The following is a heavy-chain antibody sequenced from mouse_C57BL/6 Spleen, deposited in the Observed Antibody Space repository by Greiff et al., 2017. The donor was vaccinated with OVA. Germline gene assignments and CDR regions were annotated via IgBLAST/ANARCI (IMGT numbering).Heavy chain of an antibody. Sequence: QVQLQQPGTELVKPGASVKLSCKASGYTFTSYWMHWVKQRHGQGLEWIGNINPSNGGTNYNEKFKSKATLTVEKSSSTAYMQLSSLTSEDSAVYFCARGDYDYDGCAYWGQGTLVTVSA. CDR2: INPSNGGT. D-gene: IGHD2-4*01. V-gene: IGHV1-53*01. CDR1: GYTFTSYW. J-gene: IGHJ3*01. CDR3: ARGDYDYDGCAY.